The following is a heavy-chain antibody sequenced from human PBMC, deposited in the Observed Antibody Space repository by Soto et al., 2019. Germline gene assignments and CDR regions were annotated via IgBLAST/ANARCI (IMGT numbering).Heavy chain of an antibody. CDR3: AGLRGYAGSPIDY. CDR2: IYATGTT. D-gene: IGHD2-15*01. Sequence: PSGTLALTCTFSSPSISGFYRSRVPKSAGKGLEWIGRIYATGTTDYNPSLKSRVMMSVDTSKKQFSLKLRSVTAADTAVYYCAGLRGYAGSPIDYWGQGTLVTVSS. V-gene: IGHV4-4*07. CDR1: SPSISGFY. J-gene: IGHJ4*02.